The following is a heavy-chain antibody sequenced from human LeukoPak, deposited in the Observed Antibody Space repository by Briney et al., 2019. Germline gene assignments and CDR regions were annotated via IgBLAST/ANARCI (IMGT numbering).Heavy chain of an antibody. D-gene: IGHD3-3*01. Sequence: SVKVSCKASGGTFSSYAISWVRQAPGQGLEWMGGIIPIFGTANYAQKFQGRVTITTDESTSTAYMELSSLRSEDTAVYYCARSPLEWLSKFDYWGQGTLVTVSS. CDR1: GGTFSSYA. J-gene: IGHJ4*02. V-gene: IGHV1-69*05. CDR2: IIPIFGTA. CDR3: ARSPLEWLSKFDY.